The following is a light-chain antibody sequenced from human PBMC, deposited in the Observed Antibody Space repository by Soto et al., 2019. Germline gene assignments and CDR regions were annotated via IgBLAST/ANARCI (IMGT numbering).Light chain of an antibody. CDR1: QSVSSN. V-gene: IGKV3-15*01. Sequence: EIVMTQSPANLSVSPGERATLSCRASQSVSSNLAWYQQKPGQAPRLLIYGASTRATGIPARFSGSGSGTEFTLTISSLQSEEFAVYYCQQYNNWPRTFGQGTKVDIK. CDR2: GAS. CDR3: QQYNNWPRT. J-gene: IGKJ1*01.